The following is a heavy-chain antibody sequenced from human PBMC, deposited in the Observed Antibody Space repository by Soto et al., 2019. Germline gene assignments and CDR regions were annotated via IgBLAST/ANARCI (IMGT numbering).Heavy chain of an antibody. D-gene: IGHD2-21*01. CDR1: GYTFTSYY. CDR3: ASRVLCDMDV. V-gene: IGHV1-46*01. CDR2: INPNSGAT. Sequence: ASVKVSCKASGYTFTSYYMHWVRQAPGQGLEWMGRINPNSGATLYAQEFQGRLTLTTDTSTSTVSLDLTGLKPEDSAVYYCASRVLCDMDVWGQGTTVTVSS. J-gene: IGHJ6*02.